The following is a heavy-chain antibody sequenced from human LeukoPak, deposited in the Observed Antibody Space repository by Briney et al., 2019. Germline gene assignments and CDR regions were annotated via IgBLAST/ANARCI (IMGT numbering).Heavy chain of an antibody. CDR3: ATTVTTSSFYYYGLDV. CDR1: GGSISSSSYY. D-gene: IGHD4-17*01. CDR2: INHSGST. J-gene: IGHJ6*02. V-gene: IGHV4-39*01. Sequence: SETLSLTCTVSGGSISSSSYYWGWIRQPPGQGLEWIGEINHSGSTNYNPSLKSRVTILVDTSKNQFSLRLTSVTAADTAVYYCATTVTTSSFYYYGLDVWGQGTTVTVSS.